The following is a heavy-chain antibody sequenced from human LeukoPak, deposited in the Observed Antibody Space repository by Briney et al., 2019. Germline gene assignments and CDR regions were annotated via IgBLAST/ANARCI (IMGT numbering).Heavy chain of an antibody. J-gene: IGHJ4*02. CDR2: IYPGDSDT. CDR3: ARAATSGGDYGDFENPDY. V-gene: IGHV5-51*01. CDR1: GYSFTSYW. Sequence: PGESLKISCKGSGYSFTSYWIGWVRQMPGKGLEWMGIIYPGDSDTRYSPSFQGQVTISADKSISTAYLQWSSLKASDTAMYYCARAATSGGDYGDFENPDYWGQGTLVTVSS. D-gene: IGHD4-17*01.